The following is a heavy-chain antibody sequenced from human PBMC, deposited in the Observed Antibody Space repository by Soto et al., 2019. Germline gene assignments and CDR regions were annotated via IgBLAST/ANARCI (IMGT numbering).Heavy chain of an antibody. J-gene: IGHJ4*02. CDR3: ARVRGSYYFDY. Sequence: QVQLQESGPGLVKPSETLSLTCTVSGGSISSYYWSWIRQPPGKGLEWIGYIYYSGSTNYNPSLKSRVTISVDTSKNQFSLKLSSVTAADTAVYYCARVRGSYYFDYWGQGTLVTVSS. CDR1: GGSISSYY. V-gene: IGHV4-59*01. CDR2: IYYSGST. D-gene: IGHD1-26*01.